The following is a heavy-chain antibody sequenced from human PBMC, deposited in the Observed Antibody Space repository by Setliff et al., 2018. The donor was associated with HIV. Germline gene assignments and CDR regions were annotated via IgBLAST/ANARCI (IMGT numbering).Heavy chain of an antibody. J-gene: IGHJ4*02. CDR1: GYTFTDFY. V-gene: IGHV1-2*06. CDR2: INPNSGGT. CDR3: AREGIGSFTLFEY. Sequence: ASVKVSCKTFGYTFTDFYIHWVRQVPGQGPEWMGRINPNSGGTNYAQNFQDRVTMTRDASLNTAYMELNILTSDDRAIYYCAREGIGSFTLFEYWGQGTLVTVSS. D-gene: IGHD1-26*01.